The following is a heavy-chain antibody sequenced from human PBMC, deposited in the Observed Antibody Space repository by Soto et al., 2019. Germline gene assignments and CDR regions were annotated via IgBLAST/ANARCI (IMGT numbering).Heavy chain of an antibody. D-gene: IGHD2-2*01. Sequence: EVQLLESGGGLVQPGGSLRLSCAASGFTFSSYAMSWVRQAPGKGLEWVSGISGSGGSTYYADSVKGRFTISRDNSNNTLYLQMNSLRAEDTAVYYCLMGYCSSTSCPHYFDYWGQGTLVTVSS. V-gene: IGHV3-23*01. CDR2: ISGSGGST. CDR3: LMGYCSSTSCPHYFDY. CDR1: GFTFSSYA. J-gene: IGHJ4*02.